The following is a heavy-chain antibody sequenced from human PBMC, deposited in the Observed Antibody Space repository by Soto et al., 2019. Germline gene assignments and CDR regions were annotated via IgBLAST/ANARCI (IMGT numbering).Heavy chain of an antibody. CDR1: GFTFSSYS. Sequence: EVQLVESGGGLVKPGGSLRLSCAASGFTFSSYSMNWVRQAPGEGLEWVSSISSSSSYIYYADSVKGRFTISRDNAKNSLYLQLNSLRAEDTAVYYCARDQLLGTRYFDLWGRGTLVTVSS. V-gene: IGHV3-21*01. D-gene: IGHD2-8*02. J-gene: IGHJ2*01. CDR2: ISSSSSYI. CDR3: ARDQLLGTRYFDL.